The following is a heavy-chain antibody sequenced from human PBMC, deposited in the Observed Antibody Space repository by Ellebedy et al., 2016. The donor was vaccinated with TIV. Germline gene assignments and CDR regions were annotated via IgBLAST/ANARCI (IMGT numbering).Heavy chain of an antibody. Sequence: SETLSLTCTVSGGSISNFYWSWIRRPPGKRLEWIGYVFDSEKTNYNPSLKSRVTISVDTSKNQFSLKLSSVTAADTAVYYCARSSLGRLRFEYWGQGTLVTVSS. CDR1: GGSISNFY. J-gene: IGHJ4*02. CDR2: VFDSEKT. CDR3: ARSSLGRLRFEY. D-gene: IGHD5-12*01. V-gene: IGHV4-59*01.